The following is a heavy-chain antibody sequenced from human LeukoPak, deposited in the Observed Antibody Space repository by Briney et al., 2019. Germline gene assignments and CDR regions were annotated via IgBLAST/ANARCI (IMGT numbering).Heavy chain of an antibody. CDR2: IYYSGST. Sequence: SETLSLTCTVSGGSIIAFYWSWLRQPPGKGLEWIGYIYYSGSTNYTPSLKSRVTMSVDTSKNQFSLKLSSVTAADTAVYYCARGRYCSDGSCYLDYWGQGTLVTVSS. V-gene: IGHV4-59*01. CDR1: GGSIIAFY. J-gene: IGHJ4*02. CDR3: ARGRYCSDGSCYLDY. D-gene: IGHD2-15*01.